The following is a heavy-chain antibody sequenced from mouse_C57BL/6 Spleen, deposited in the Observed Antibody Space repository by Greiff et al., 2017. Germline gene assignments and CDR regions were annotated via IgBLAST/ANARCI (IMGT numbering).Heavy chain of an antibody. D-gene: IGHD2-2*01. CDR2: ISDGGSYT. V-gene: IGHV5-4*01. CDR1: GFTFSSYA. CDR3: ARDWVTGAMDY. J-gene: IGHJ4*01. Sequence: EVKVVESGGGLVKPGGSLKLSCAASGFTFSSYAMSWVRQTPEKRLEWVATISDGGSYTYYPDNVQGRFTISRDNAKNNLDLQMSHLKSEDTAMYSCARDWVTGAMDYWGQGTSVTVSS.